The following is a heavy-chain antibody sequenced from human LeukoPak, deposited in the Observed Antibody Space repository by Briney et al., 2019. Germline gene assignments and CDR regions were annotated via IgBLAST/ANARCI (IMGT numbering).Heavy chain of an antibody. J-gene: IGHJ4*02. Sequence: GASLNFSCKGSGYSFTSYWIGGVRQMPGEGLEWMWIIYTGDSDTSYNPSFQGQATITADKSITTDYLQLSSLKASDTAMYYCASQVAFGRGFDYWGQGTLVTVSS. D-gene: IGHD3-10*01. CDR1: GYSFTSYW. V-gene: IGHV5-51*01. CDR3: ASQVAFGRGFDY. CDR2: IYTGDSDT.